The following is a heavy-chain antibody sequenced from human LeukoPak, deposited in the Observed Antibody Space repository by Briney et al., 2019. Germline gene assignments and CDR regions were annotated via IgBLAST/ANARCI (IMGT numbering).Heavy chain of an antibody. CDR3: ARNRGYCSSTSCYPNYYYYMDV. Sequence: SETLSLTCTVSGGSLSSYYWSWVRQPPGKGLEWIGYIYYSGSTNYNPSLKSRVTISVDTSKNQFSLKLSSVTAADTAVYYCARNRGYCSSTSCYPNYYYYMDVWGKGTTVTVSS. J-gene: IGHJ6*03. D-gene: IGHD2-2*01. CDR2: IYYSGST. V-gene: IGHV4-59*01. CDR1: GGSLSSYY.